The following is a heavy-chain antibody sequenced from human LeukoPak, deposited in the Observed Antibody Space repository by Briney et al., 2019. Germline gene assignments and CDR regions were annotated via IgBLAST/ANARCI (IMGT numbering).Heavy chain of an antibody. V-gene: IGHV1-69*13. J-gene: IGHJ4*02. Sequence: GASVKVSCKASGGTFSSYAISWVRQAPGQGLEWMGGIIPIFGTANYAQKFQGRVTITADESTSTAYMELSSLRSEDTAVYYCARSGDYYDGSGYPVFDYWGQGTLVTVSS. CDR1: GGTFSSYA. CDR2: IIPIFGTA. D-gene: IGHD3-22*01. CDR3: ARSGDYYDGSGYPVFDY.